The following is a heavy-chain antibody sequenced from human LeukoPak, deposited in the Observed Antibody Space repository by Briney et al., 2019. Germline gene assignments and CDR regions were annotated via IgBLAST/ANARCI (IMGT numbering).Heavy chain of an antibody. CDR2: ISYDGSNK. Sequence: PGGSLRLSCAASGFTFSSYGMHWVRQAPGKGLEWVAVISYDGSNKYYADSVKGRFTISRDNSKNSLYLQMNSLRAEDTALYYCAKDISWNTAMVDYWGQGTLVTVSS. V-gene: IGHV3-30*18. D-gene: IGHD5-18*01. J-gene: IGHJ4*02. CDR1: GFTFSSYG. CDR3: AKDISWNTAMVDY.